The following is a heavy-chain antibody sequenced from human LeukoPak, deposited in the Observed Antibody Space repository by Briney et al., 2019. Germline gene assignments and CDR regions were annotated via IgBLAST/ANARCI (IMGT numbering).Heavy chain of an antibody. D-gene: IGHD1-14*01. Sequence: PSEALSLTCAVSGGFFSGFFWIWVRQPPGKGLEWIGEVNHGGNTNYNPSLKSRVTISVDTSKNHFSLKLNSVTAADTAVCYCARVPPSRPPYNTYYYALDVWDQGTTVTVSS. CDR3: ARVPPSRPPYNTYYYALDV. V-gene: IGHV4-34*01. CDR1: GGFFSGFF. CDR2: VNHGGNT. J-gene: IGHJ6*02.